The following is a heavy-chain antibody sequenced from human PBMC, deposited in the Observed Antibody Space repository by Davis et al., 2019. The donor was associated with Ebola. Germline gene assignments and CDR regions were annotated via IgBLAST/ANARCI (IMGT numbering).Heavy chain of an antibody. CDR1: GYTFTSYY. V-gene: IGHV1-46*01. Sequence: ASVKVSCKASGYTFTSYYMHWVRQAPGQGLEWMGIINPSGGSTSYAQKFQGRVTMTRDTSTSTVYMELSSLRSEDTAVYYCARGFHQDSSSFGFRSIKMSSYYYGMDVWGQGTTVTVSS. CDR2: INPSGGST. CDR3: ARGFHQDSSSFGFRSIKMSSYYYGMDV. D-gene: IGHD6-6*01. J-gene: IGHJ6*02.